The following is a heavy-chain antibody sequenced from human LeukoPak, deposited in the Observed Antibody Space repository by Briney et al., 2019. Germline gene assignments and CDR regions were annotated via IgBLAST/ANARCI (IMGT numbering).Heavy chain of an antibody. CDR1: GYSFTSYW. V-gene: IGHV5-51*01. Sequence: GESLKISCKGSGYSFTSYWIGWVRQMPGKGLEWMGIIYPGDSDTRYSPSFQGQVTISADKSISTAYLQWSSLKASDTAMYYCARFMYTFGGVIPSDYWGQGTLVTVSS. CDR2: IYPGDSDT. CDR3: ARFMYTFGGVIPSDY. D-gene: IGHD3-16*01. J-gene: IGHJ4*02.